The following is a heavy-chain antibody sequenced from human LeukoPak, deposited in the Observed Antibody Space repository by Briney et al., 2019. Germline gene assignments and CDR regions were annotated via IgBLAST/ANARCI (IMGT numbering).Heavy chain of an antibody. Sequence: GASVKVSCRSSGYTFSSYAISWVRQAPGQGLEWMGWVSTYSVNTNYAQKFRGRVTMSTDTSTSPAYIEHRSLNSDDTPVYYRATDFRLTMVRGDPNWFAPWGQGTLVTVSS. CDR1: GYTFSSYA. CDR2: VSTYSVNT. CDR3: ATDFRLTMVRGDPNWFAP. V-gene: IGHV1-18*01. J-gene: IGHJ5*02. D-gene: IGHD3-10*01.